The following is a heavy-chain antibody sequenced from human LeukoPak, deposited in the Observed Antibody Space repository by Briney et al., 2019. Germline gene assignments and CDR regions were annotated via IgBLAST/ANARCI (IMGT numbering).Heavy chain of an antibody. CDR2: INSDGSTT. V-gene: IGHV3-74*01. Sequence: GGSLRLSCAASGFSLGTYWMNWVRQAPGKGLVWVSRINSDGSTTTYADSVKGRFTISRDNAKNTLYLQMNSLRAEDTAVYYCGGGGYLLDYWGQGTLVTVSS. CDR1: GFSLGTYW. J-gene: IGHJ4*02. CDR3: GGGGYLLDY. D-gene: IGHD1-26*01.